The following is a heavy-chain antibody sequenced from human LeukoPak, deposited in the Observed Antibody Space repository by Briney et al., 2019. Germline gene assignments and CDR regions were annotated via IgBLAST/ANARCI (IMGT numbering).Heavy chain of an antibody. Sequence: IPSETLSLTCTVSGGSISSGSYYWSWIRQPAGKGLEWIGEINHSGSTNYNPSLKSRVTISVDTSKNQFSLKLSSVTAADTAVYYCASWEGKRLDYWGQGTLVTVSS. CDR3: ASWEGKRLDY. J-gene: IGHJ4*02. D-gene: IGHD1-26*01. V-gene: IGHV4-61*10. CDR1: GGSISSGSYY. CDR2: INHSGST.